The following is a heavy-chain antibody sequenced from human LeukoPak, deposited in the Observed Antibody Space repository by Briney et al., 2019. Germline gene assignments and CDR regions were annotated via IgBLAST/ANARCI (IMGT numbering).Heavy chain of an antibody. D-gene: IGHD2-15*01. J-gene: IGHJ4*02. Sequence: GGSLRLPCAASGFTFSSYAMHWVRQAPGKGLEWVAVISYDGSNKYYADSVKGRFTISRDNSKNTLYLQMNSLRAEDTAVYCCARGAVGYCSGGSCPPFDYWGQGTLVTVSS. V-gene: IGHV3-30*04. CDR3: ARGAVGYCSGGSCPPFDY. CDR1: GFTFSSYA. CDR2: ISYDGSNK.